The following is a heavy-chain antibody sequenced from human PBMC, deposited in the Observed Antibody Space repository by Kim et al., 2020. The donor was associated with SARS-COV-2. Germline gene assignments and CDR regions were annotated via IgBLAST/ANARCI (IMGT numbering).Heavy chain of an antibody. V-gene: IGHV1-46*01. Sequence: ASVKVSCKASGYTFTSYYMNWVRQAPGQGLEWMGIINPSVDTTGYAQKFQGRVTMIRDTSTSTIYMELSSLRSDDTAVYYCARGESRMKPLDYWGQGTLV. CDR3: ARGESRMKPLDY. D-gene: IGHD1-26*01. CDR1: GYTFTSYY. CDR2: INPSVDTT. J-gene: IGHJ4*02.